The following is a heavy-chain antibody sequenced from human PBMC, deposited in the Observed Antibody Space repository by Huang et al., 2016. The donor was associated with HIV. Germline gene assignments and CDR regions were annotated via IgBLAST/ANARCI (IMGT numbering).Heavy chain of an antibody. V-gene: IGHV3-30*18. CDR3: AKDREDSAYQLDY. CDR1: GFTFSNYG. J-gene: IGHJ4*02. CDR2: ISYDGSYQ. D-gene: IGHD5-12*01. Sequence: QVQLVESGGGVVQPGRSLRLSCAASGFTFSNYGVHWVRQAPGKGRGWVAAISYDGSYQYYSDSVKGRFTISRDDSQNTLYLQMSSLRAEDTAVYFCAKDREDSAYQLDYWGQGTRVTVSS.